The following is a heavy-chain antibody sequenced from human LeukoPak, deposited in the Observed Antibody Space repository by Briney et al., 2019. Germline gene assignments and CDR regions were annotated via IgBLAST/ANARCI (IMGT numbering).Heavy chain of an antibody. CDR2: ITEGDEDT. CDR3: AKSGWLDN. D-gene: IGHD6-19*01. CDR1: GFTFSIIG. V-gene: IGHV3-23*01. Sequence: GGSLRLSCAASGFTFSIIGMSWVRQAPGKGLEWVSTITEGDEDTYYADSVKGRFTVSRDNSRNTLYLQMNGLRVEDTAVYYCAKSGWLDNLGQGTLVTVSS. J-gene: IGHJ4*02.